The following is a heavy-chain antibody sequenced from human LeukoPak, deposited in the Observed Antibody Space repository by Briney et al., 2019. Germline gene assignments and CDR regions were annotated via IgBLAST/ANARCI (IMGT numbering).Heavy chain of an antibody. CDR2: INHSGST. J-gene: IGHJ4*02. CDR1: GGSFSGYY. Sequence: SETLSLTCAVYGGSFSGYYWSWIRQPPGKGLEWIGEINHSGSTNYNPSLKSRVTISVDTSKNQFPLKLSSVTAADTAVYYCATAVADNFDYWGQGTLVTVSS. D-gene: IGHD6-19*01. V-gene: IGHV4-34*01. CDR3: ATAVADNFDY.